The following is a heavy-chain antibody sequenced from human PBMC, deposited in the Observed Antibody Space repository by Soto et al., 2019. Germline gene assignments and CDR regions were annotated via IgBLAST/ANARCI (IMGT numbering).Heavy chain of an antibody. J-gene: IGHJ6*02. V-gene: IGHV3-33*01. CDR1: GFTFSSYG. D-gene: IGHD3-10*01. CDR3: ARDPSITSMSRTDYYYYYGMDV. CDR2: IWYDGSNK. Sequence: QVQLVESGGGVVEPGRSLRLSCAASGFTFSSYGMHWVRQAPGKGLEWVAVIWYDGSNKYYADSVKGRFTISRDNSKNTPYLQMISLRAEDTAVYYCARDPSITSMSRTDYYYYYGMDVWGQGTTVTVSS.